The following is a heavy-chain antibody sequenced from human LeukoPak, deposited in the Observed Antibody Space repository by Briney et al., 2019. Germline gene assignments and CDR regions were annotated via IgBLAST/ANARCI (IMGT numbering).Heavy chain of an antibody. V-gene: IGHV4-39*01. J-gene: IGHJ5*01. CDR2: IYYSGRT. D-gene: IGHD2-15*01. CDR3: ARLRCNGGICYWFDS. CDR1: GGSISSYY. Sequence: SETLSLTCTVSGGSISSYYWSWVRQPPGKGLEWIGSIYYSGRTYYNPSLKSRAVISVDTFKNEFSLRLNSETAADTAVYYCARLRCNGGICYWFDSWGQGTLVAFSS.